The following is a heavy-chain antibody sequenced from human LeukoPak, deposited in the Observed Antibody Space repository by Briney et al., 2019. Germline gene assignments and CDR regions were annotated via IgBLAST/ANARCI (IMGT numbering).Heavy chain of an antibody. J-gene: IGHJ5*02. D-gene: IGHD1-7*01. CDR3: ASEGNYSLSFDP. V-gene: IGHV3-7*01. CDR1: GFTISSYW. Sequence: GGSLRLSCAASGFTISSYWMSWVRQAPGKVLEWVANIKQDGSEKYYVDSVKGRFTISRDNAKNSLYLQMNSLRAEDTAVYYCASEGNYSLSFDPWGQGTLVTVSS. CDR2: IKQDGSEK.